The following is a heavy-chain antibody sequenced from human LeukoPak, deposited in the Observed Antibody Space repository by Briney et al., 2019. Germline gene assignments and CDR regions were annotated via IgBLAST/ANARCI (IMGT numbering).Heavy chain of an antibody. CDR2: IYSSGRT. J-gene: IGHJ4*02. D-gene: IGHD5-18*01. Sequence: SGTLSLTCAVSGGSISSYYWSWIRQPPGKGLEWIGYIYSSGRTNYNPSLRSRVTMSVDTSKNQFSLRLTSVTAADTAVYYCARDFRVDTAIWGQGILVTVSS. CDR1: GGSISSYY. V-gene: IGHV4-59*12. CDR3: ARDFRVDTAI.